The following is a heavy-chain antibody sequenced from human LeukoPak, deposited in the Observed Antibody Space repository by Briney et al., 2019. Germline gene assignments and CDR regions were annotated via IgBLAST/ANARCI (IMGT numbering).Heavy chain of an antibody. CDR1: GGSFSGYY. D-gene: IGHD5-18*01. CDR3: ARGVRKQLSI. CDR2: INHSGST. V-gene: IGHV4-34*01. J-gene: IGHJ4*02. Sequence: SSETLSLTCAVYGGSFSGYYWSWIRQPPGKGLEWIGEINHSGSTNYNPSLKSRVTISVDTSKNQFALKLSSVTAADTAVYYWARGVRKQLSIWGQGTLVTVSS.